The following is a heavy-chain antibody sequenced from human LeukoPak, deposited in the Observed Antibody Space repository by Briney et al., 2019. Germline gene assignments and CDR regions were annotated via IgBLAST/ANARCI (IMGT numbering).Heavy chain of an antibody. CDR3: VSFYETY. V-gene: IGHV3-30*03. CDR2: ISYDGSNK. CDR1: GFTFNAFG. Sequence: GGSLRLSCAASGFTFNAFGMNWVRQAPGKGLEWVAVISYDGSNKYYADSVKGRFTISRDNSKNTLYLQMNSLRAEDTAVYYCVSFYETYWGRGTLVTVSS. D-gene: IGHD2/OR15-2a*01. J-gene: IGHJ4*02.